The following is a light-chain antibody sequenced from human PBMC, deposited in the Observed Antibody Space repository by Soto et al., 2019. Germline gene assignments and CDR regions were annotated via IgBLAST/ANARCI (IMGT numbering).Light chain of an antibody. CDR3: AAWDDGMRAWV. Sequence: QSVLTQSPSASATPGQRVTISCSGSYSNIGGNSVNWYQQLPRSAPKLLIYADSQRPSGVPDRFSGSKSGTSASLAISGLQSVDEADYYCAAWDDGMRAWVFGGGTKLTVL. J-gene: IGLJ3*02. CDR2: ADS. V-gene: IGLV1-44*01. CDR1: YSNIGGNS.